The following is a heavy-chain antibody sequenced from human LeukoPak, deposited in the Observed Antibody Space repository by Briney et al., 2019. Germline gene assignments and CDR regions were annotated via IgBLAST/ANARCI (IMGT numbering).Heavy chain of an antibody. D-gene: IGHD3-9*01. J-gene: IGHJ1*01. V-gene: IGHV4-39*01. CDR1: GGSISSSSYY. Sequence: PSETLSLTCTVSGGSISSSSYYWGWIRQPPGKGLEWIGSIYYSGSTYYNPSLKSRVTISVDTSKNQFSLKLSSVTAADTAVYYCARHPTYYDILTGYYRPEYFQHWGQGTLVTVSS. CDR3: ARHPTYYDILTGYYRPEYFQH. CDR2: IYYSGST.